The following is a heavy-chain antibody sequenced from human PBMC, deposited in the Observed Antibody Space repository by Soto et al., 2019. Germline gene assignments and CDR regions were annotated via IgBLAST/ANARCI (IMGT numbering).Heavy chain of an antibody. Sequence: QIQLVQSGAEVKKPGASVKVSCKASGYIFTSQGISWVRQAPGQGLEWMGWISTYNGNPNYAQKLQGRVTMTTNTSTTTAFLEMRSLTSDDTAVYYCARGRTRDLEYWGQGTPVMVTS. CDR2: ISTYNGNP. V-gene: IGHV1-18*01. J-gene: IGHJ4*02. CDR3: ARGRTRDLEY. CDR1: GYIFTSQG. D-gene: IGHD1-7*01.